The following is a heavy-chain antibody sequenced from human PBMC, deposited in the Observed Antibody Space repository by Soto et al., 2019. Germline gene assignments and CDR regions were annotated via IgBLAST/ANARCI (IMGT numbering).Heavy chain of an antibody. D-gene: IGHD5-18*01. CDR1: GYTFTSYG. CDR3: ARDGYSYGYFGPGMDV. CDR2: ISAYNGNT. Sequence: ASVKVSCKASGYTFTSYGISWVRQAPGQGLEWIGWISAYNGNTNYAQKLQGRVTMTTDTSTCTAYMELRSLRSDDTAVYYFARDGYSYGYFGPGMDVWGQGTTVTVSS. V-gene: IGHV1-18*01. J-gene: IGHJ6*02.